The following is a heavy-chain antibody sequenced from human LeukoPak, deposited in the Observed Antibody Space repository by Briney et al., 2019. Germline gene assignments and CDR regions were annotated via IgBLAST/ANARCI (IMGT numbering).Heavy chain of an antibody. Sequence: GGSLRLSCVASGFTFSSYWMSWVRQAPGKGLEWVASIKQDGSETYYVDSVKGRFTISRDNAKNLVYLQMNSLKTEDTAVYYCTRQPCSGGSCYRGSDYWGQGTLVTVSS. CDR1: GFTFSSYW. CDR2: IKQDGSET. J-gene: IGHJ4*02. CDR3: TRQPCSGGSCYRGSDY. D-gene: IGHD2-15*01. V-gene: IGHV3-7*03.